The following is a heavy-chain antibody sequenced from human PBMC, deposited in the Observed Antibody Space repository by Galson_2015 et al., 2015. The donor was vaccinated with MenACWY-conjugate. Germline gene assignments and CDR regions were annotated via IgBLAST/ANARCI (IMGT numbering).Heavy chain of an antibody. CDR1: GFTFKDYT. CDR3: AKDGVGSSGYYYFDY. J-gene: IGHJ4*02. CDR2: VSWDGFST. Sequence: SLRLSCAASGFTFKDYTMHWVRQAPGKGLEWVSFVSWDGFSTTYADSVKGRFTISRDNNKNSLYLQMNSLRSEDSAFYYCAKDGVGSSGYYYFDYWGQATLFTVSS. D-gene: IGHD6-19*01. V-gene: IGHV3-43*01.